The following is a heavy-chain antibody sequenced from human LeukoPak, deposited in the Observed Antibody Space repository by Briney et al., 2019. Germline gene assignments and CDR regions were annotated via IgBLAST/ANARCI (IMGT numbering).Heavy chain of an antibody. Sequence: GGSLRLSCAASRFTFSSYAMSWVRQAPGKGLEWVSAISGSGGSTYYADSVKGRFTISRDNSKNTLYLQMNSLRAEDTAVYYCAKDGWFGESPYYFDYWGQGTLVTVSS. CDR2: ISGSGGST. CDR1: RFTFSSYA. V-gene: IGHV3-23*01. D-gene: IGHD3-10*01. CDR3: AKDGWFGESPYYFDY. J-gene: IGHJ4*02.